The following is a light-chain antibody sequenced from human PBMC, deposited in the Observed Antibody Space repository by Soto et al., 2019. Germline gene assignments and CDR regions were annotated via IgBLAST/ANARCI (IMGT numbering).Light chain of an antibody. J-gene: IGKJ2*01. Sequence: EIVLTQSPDTLSLSPGEGATLSCRASQSISTTYLAWYQQKPGQAPRLLMYGASSWATGVPDRFSGSGSGTDFTLTISRLEPEDFAVYYCHQYGTSPYTFGQGTKLEIK. CDR3: HQYGTSPYT. V-gene: IGKV3-20*01. CDR1: QSISTTY. CDR2: GAS.